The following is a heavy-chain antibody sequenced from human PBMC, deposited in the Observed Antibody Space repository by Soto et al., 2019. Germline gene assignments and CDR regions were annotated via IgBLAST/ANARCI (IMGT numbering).Heavy chain of an antibody. CDR1: GYTFTSCG. D-gene: IGHD6-19*01. Sequence: ASVKVSCKASGYTFTSCGISWVRQAPGQGLEWMGWISAYNGNTNYAQKLQGRVTMTTDTSTSTAYMELRSLRSDDTAVYYCATQQWLGNDAFDIWGQGTMVTVS. CDR3: ATQQWLGNDAFDI. V-gene: IGHV1-18*01. J-gene: IGHJ3*02. CDR2: ISAYNGNT.